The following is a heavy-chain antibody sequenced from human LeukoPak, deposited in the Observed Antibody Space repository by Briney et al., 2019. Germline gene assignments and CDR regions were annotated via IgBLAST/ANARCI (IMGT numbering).Heavy chain of an antibody. V-gene: IGHV1-2*02. CDR3: ARDLRNFWSIYFDY. J-gene: IGHJ4*02. D-gene: IGHD3-3*01. CDR1: GYTFTGYY. Sequence: ASVKVSCKASGYTFTGYYMHWVRQAPGRGLEWMGWINPNSGGTNYAQKFQGRVTMTRDTSISTAYMELSRLRSDDTAVYYCARDLRNFWSIYFDYWGQGTLVTVSS. CDR2: INPNSGGT.